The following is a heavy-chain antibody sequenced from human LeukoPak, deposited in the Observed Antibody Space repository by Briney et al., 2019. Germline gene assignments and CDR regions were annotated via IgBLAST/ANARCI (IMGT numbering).Heavy chain of an antibody. D-gene: IGHD5-18*01. CDR3: ARGYTADAFDI. Sequence: SETLSLTCAVYGGAFSGYYWSWIRQPPGKGLEWSGEINHSGSTNYNPSLKRPVTISVDTSKNQFSLKLSSVPAADTAVYYCARGYTADAFDIWGQGTMVTVSS. CDR1: GGAFSGYY. CDR2: INHSGST. V-gene: IGHV4-34*01. J-gene: IGHJ3*02.